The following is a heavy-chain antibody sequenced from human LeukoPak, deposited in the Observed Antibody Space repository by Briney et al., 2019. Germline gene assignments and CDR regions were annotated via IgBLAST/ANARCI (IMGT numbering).Heavy chain of an antibody. CDR1: GFTFSSYA. V-gene: IGHV3-23*01. J-gene: IGHJ4*02. Sequence: GGSLRPSCAASGFTFSSYAMSWVRQAPGKGLEWVSAISGSGGSTYYADSVKGRFTISRDNSKNTLYLQMNSLRAEDTAVYYCAKPLVGATNFDYWGQGTLVTVSS. CDR3: AKPLVGATNFDY. CDR2: ISGSGGST. D-gene: IGHD1-26*01.